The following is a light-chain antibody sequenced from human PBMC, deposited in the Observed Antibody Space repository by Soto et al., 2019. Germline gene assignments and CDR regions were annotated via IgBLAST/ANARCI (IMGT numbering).Light chain of an antibody. V-gene: IGKV1-13*02. J-gene: IGKJ5*01. CDR2: DAS. CDR1: QGISSA. Sequence: AIQLTQSPSSLSASVGDRVTITCRASQGISSALAWYQQKPGKAPKLLIYDASSFESGVPSRFSGSGSGTAFTLTISSLQPEDFATYYCQQFNIYPLRTFGQGTRLEIK. CDR3: QQFNIYPLRT.